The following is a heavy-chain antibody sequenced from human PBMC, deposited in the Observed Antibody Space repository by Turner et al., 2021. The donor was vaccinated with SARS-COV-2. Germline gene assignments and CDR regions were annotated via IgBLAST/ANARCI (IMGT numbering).Heavy chain of an antibody. CDR2: IRTARTGYTT. J-gene: IGHJ3*02. CDR3: ARDGGGSADDAFDI. CDR1: GINSRDHH. V-gene: IGHV3-72*01. Sequence: EPQLVESGGGMVQPGGSLSLYCTASGINSRDHHMDWVRQAPGKGLECVGRIRTARTGYTTEYAASVKGRFTFSRDDSSNSLYIQMNGLTTEDTAVYYCARDGGGSADDAFDIWGQGTMVTVSS. D-gene: IGHD3-16*01.